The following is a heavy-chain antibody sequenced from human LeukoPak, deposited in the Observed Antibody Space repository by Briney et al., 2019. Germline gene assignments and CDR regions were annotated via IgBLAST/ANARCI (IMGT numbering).Heavy chain of an antibody. J-gene: IGHJ6*03. CDR3: ARDGSYYPPRYYYYIDV. Sequence: ASVKVSCKASGYTFTGYYMHWVRQVPGQGLEWMGWINPNSGGTNYAQKFQGRVTMTRDTSISTAYMELSRLRSDDTAVYYCARDGSYYPPRYYYYIDVWGKGTTVTISS. CDR1: GYTFTGYY. D-gene: IGHD3-10*01. V-gene: IGHV1-2*02. CDR2: INPNSGGT.